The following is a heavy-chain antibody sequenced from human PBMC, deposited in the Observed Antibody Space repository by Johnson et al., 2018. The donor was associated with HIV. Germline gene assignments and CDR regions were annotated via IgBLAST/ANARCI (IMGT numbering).Heavy chain of an antibody. D-gene: IGHD7-27*01. CDR3: ATDPSDWGRDGFDI. CDR1: GFTVTTNY. Sequence: VQLVESGGGLVQPGGSLRLSCAASGFTVTTNYISWVRQAPGKGLEWVSAIYSGGGTYYTDSVKGRFTISRDNSKNTLYLQMNSLGDEDTAIYYCATDPSDWGRDGFDIWGQGTMVTVSS. V-gene: IGHV3-66*01. CDR2: IYSGGGT. J-gene: IGHJ3*02.